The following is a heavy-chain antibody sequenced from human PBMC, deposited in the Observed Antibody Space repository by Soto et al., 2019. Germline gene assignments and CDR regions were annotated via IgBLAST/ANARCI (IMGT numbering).Heavy chain of an antibody. CDR2: IYYSGST. Sequence: SETLSLTCTVSGGSISSGDYYWSWIRQPPGKGLEWIGYIYYSGSTYYNPSLKSRVTISVDTSKNQFSLKLSSVTAADTAVYYCARGGSGGNFDYWGRGTLVTVSS. V-gene: IGHV4-30-4*01. D-gene: IGHD2-15*01. CDR3: ARGGSGGNFDY. CDR1: GGSISSGDYY. J-gene: IGHJ4*02.